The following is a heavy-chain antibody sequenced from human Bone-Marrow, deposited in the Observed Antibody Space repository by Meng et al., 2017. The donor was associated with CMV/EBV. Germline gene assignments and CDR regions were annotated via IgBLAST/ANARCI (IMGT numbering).Heavy chain of an antibody. CDR1: GYTFTSYY. CDR2: INPSGGST. Sequence: ASVKVSCKASGYTFTSYYMHWVRQAPGQGLEWMGIINPSGGSTSYAQKFQGRVTMTRDTSTSTVYMELSSLRSEDTAVYYCARAFPEGGFGELNLFDYWGQGTLVTVSS. D-gene: IGHD3-10*01. J-gene: IGHJ4*02. V-gene: IGHV1-46*01. CDR3: ARAFPEGGFGELNLFDY.